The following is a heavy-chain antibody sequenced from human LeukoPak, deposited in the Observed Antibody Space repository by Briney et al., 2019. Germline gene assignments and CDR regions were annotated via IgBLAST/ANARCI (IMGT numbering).Heavy chain of an antibody. D-gene: IGHD2-21*01. CDR3: ARDLYSQY. CDR2: IRFDESKK. J-gene: IGHJ4*02. Sequence: GGSLRLSCATSGFSFNYYAMYWVRQAPGKGLEWVAVIRFDESKKFYADSVKGRFIISRDNSERTVYLQMNSLRVEDTAVYYCARDLYSQYWGQGTLVTVSS. V-gene: IGHV3-33*07. CDR1: GFSFNYYA.